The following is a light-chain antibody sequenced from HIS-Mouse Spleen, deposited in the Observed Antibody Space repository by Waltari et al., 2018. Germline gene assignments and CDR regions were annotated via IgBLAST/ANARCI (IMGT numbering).Light chain of an antibody. J-gene: IGLJ2*01. Sequence: QSALTQPPSASGSPGQSVTISCTGTSSYVGGYNYVPWYQQPPGKAPKLMIYEVSKRPSGVPDRFSGSKSGNTASLTVSGLQAEDEADYYCSSYAGSNNVVFGGGTKLTVL. V-gene: IGLV2-8*01. CDR3: SSYAGSNNVV. CDR1: SSYVGGYNY. CDR2: EVS.